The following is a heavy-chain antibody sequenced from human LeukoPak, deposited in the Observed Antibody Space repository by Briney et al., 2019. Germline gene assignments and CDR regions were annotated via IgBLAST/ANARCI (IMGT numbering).Heavy chain of an antibody. J-gene: IGHJ4*02. D-gene: IGHD3-9*01. CDR3: ASINILTAYFDY. CDR2: INPNSGGT. V-gene: IGHV1-2*02. Sequence: ASVKVSCKASGYTFTGYYMHWVRQAPGQGLEWMGWINPNSGGTNYAQKFQGRVTGTRDTSISTAYMELSRLRSDDTAVYYCASINILTAYFDYWGQGTLVTVSS. CDR1: GYTFTGYY.